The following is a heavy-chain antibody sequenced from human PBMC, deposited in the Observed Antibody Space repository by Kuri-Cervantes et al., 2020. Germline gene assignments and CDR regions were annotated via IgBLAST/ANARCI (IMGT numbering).Heavy chain of an antibody. J-gene: IGHJ6*02. CDR3: ARTCSGGSCRYYYYGMDV. CDR2: ISYDGSNK. Sequence: GESLKISCAASGFTFSSYAMHWVRQAPSKGLEWVAVISYDGSNKYYADSVKGRFTISRDNSKNSLYLQMNSLRAGDTAVYYCARTCSGGSCRYYYYGMDVWGQGTTVTVSS. D-gene: IGHD2-15*01. V-gene: IGHV3-30*14. CDR1: GFTFSSYA.